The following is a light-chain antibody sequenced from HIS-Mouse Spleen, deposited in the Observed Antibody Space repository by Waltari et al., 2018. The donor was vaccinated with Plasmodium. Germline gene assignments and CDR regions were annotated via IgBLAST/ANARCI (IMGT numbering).Light chain of an antibody. CDR2: WAS. V-gene: IGKV4-1*01. CDR3: QKYNSAPWT. J-gene: IGKJ1*01. CDR1: QSVLYSPNNKNY. Sequence: DIVMTQSPDSLAVSLGERATINCKSSQSVLYSPNNKNYLAWYQQKPGQPPKLLIYWASTRESGVPDRFSGSGSGTDFTLTISSLQPEDVATYYCQKYNSAPWTFGQGTKVEIK.